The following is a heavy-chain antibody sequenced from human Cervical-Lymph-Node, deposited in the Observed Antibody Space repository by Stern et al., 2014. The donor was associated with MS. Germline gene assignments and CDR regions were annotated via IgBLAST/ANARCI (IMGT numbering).Heavy chain of an antibody. D-gene: IGHD2-2*01. Sequence: QVQLQESGPGLVKPSQTLSVTCTVSGGYISRGDYYWSWIRQSPGKGLEWIGYIYNTGITSYNPSLKGRVSMSIDMSKTQFSLSLGSVTAADTAVYYCARDVYQPSLYSYDMDVWGQGTTVTVSS. CDR3: ARDVYQPSLYSYDMDV. J-gene: IGHJ6*02. CDR2: IYNTGIT. V-gene: IGHV4-30-4*08. CDR1: GGYISRGDYY.